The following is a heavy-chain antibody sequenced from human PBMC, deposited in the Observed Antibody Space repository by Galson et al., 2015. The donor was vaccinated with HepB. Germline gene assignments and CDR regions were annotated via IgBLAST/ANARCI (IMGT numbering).Heavy chain of an antibody. J-gene: IGHJ4*02. V-gene: IGHV3-48*01. CDR1: GFTFSSYA. CDR3: ARGDYGDYLRLDY. CDR2: ISSSSSTI. D-gene: IGHD4-17*01. Sequence: SLRLSCAASGFTFSSYAMTWVRQAPGKGLEWVSYISSSSSTIYYADSVKGRFTISRDNAKNSLYLQMNSLRAEDTAVYYCARGDYGDYLRLDYWGQGTLVTVSS.